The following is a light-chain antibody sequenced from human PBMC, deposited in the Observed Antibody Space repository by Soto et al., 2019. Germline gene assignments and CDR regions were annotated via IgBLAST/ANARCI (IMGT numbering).Light chain of an antibody. J-gene: IGLJ2*01. V-gene: IGLV1-47*01. Sequence: QSVLTQPPSASGTPGQRVTISCSGSSSNIGSNYVYWYQQLPGTAPKLLIYXXXXXPXXXPDRFSGSKSGTSASLAISGLXXXXXXXXXXAAWDDSLSALVFGGGTKVTVL. CDR2: XXX. CDR1: SSNIGSNY. CDR3: AAWDDSLSALV.